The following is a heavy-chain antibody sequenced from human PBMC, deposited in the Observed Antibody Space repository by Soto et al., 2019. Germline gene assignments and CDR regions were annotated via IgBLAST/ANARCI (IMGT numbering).Heavy chain of an antibody. D-gene: IGHD1-1*01. V-gene: IGHV4-59*01. CDR2: IYYSGST. CDR3: ARDTGTPRGPFDY. J-gene: IGHJ4*02. Sequence: SETLSLTCTVSGGSISSYYWSWSRQPPGEGLEWIGYIYYSGSTNYNPSLKSRVTISVDTSKNQFSLKLSSLTAADTAVYYGARDTGTPRGPFDYWGQETLVTVSS. CDR1: GGSISSYY.